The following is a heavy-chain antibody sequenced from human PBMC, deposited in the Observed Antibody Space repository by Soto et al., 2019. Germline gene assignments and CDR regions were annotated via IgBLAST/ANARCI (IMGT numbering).Heavy chain of an antibody. J-gene: IGHJ3*02. CDR1: GGSISSCY. D-gene: IGHD1-26*01. CDR2: IYYSGST. Sequence: SETLSLTCTVSGGSISSCYWSWIRQPPGKGLEWIGYIYYSGSTNYNPSLKSRVTISVDTSKNQFSLKLSSVTAADTAVYYCATRGVGATKGAFDIWGQGTMVTVSS. V-gene: IGHV4-59*01. CDR3: ATRGVGATKGAFDI.